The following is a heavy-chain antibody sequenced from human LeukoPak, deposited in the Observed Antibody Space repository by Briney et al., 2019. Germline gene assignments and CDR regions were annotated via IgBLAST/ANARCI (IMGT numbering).Heavy chain of an antibody. CDR1: GGSISTYY. V-gene: IGHV4-4*07. CDR3: ARGDIVIVPPARHYYYYMDV. D-gene: IGHD2-2*01. J-gene: IGHJ6*03. Sequence: SETLSLTCTVSGGSISTYYWSWIRQPAGKGLEWIGRIYTRGSTDYNPSLKTRVTMSVDTSKNQFSLKLSSVTAADTAVYYCARGDIVIVPPARHYYYYMDVWGKGTSVTVSS. CDR2: IYTRGST.